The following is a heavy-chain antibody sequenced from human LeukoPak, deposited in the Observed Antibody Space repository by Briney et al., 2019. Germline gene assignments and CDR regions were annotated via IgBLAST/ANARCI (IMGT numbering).Heavy chain of an antibody. CDR3: ARDSSSGWYREDYYGMDV. CDR1: GGTFSNYA. CDR2: IIPLFGSA. Sequence: ASVKVSCKAPGGTFSNYAISWVRQAPGQGLEWMGGIIPLFGSAKYAQGFQGRVTITADESTSTAYMELSSLRSEDTAVYYCARDSSSGWYREDYYGMDVWGQGTTVTVSS. J-gene: IGHJ6*02. D-gene: IGHD6-19*01. V-gene: IGHV1-69*13.